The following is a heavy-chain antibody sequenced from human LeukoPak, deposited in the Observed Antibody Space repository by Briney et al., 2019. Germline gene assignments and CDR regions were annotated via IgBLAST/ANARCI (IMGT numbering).Heavy chain of an antibody. V-gene: IGHV4-4*09. CDR2: IYSTGTT. CDR3: ARHNPPPTGFCSGTICFVSGSQYFYMDV. D-gene: IGHD1-14*01. J-gene: IGHJ6*03. Sequence: SETLSLTCTVSGGSISGYFWSWIRQPPGKGPEWIGYIYSTGTTNYSPSLSSRVTISVDTSKNQLSLNLRFVTATDTAVYHCARHNPPPTGFCSGTICFVSGSQYFYMDVWGKGTSVTVS. CDR1: GGSISGYF.